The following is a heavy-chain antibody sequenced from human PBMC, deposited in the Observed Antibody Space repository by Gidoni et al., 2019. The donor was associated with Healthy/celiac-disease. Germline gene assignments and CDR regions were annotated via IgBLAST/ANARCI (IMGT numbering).Heavy chain of an antibody. D-gene: IGHD3-3*01. CDR2: ISSSSSYI. V-gene: IGHV3-21*01. Sequence: ISSSSSYIYYADSVKGRFTISRDNAKNSLYLQMNSLRAEDTAVYYCAREQYDFWGGYHWVDAFDIWGQGTMVTVSS. CDR3: AREQYDFWGGYHWVDAFDI. J-gene: IGHJ3*02.